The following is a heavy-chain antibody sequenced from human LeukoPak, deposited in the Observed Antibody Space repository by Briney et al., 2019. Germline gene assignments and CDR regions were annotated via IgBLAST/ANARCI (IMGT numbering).Heavy chain of an antibody. V-gene: IGHV3-74*01. J-gene: IGHJ4*02. D-gene: IGHD4-17*01. CDR1: GFTFSSYW. Sequence: PGGSLRLSCEASGFTFSSYWMHWVRQGPGKGLVWVARIKSDVSSTDYADSVKGRFTISRDNAKNKLYLQMNSLRAEDTGVYYCTTTRPDYWGQGTLVTVSS. CDR3: TTTRPDY. CDR2: IKSDVSST.